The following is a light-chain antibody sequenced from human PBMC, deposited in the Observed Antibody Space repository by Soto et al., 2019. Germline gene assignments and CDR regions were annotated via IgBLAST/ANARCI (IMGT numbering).Light chain of an antibody. CDR3: QQSDSIPRT. V-gene: IGKV1-39*01. CDR2: GAS. Sequence: DIQMTQSPSSLSASVGDRVTITCRASQNINSYLNWYQQKPGKAPKLLIYGASSLQSGVPSRFSGSGSGTDFAFVINSLQPEDSATYYCQQSDSIPRTFGQGTKVDIK. J-gene: IGKJ1*01. CDR1: QNINSY.